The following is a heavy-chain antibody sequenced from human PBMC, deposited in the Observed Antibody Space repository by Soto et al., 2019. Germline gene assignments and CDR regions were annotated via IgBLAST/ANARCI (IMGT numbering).Heavy chain of an antibody. CDR3: ARSLHHHLITMVRGESFPFDP. D-gene: IGHD3-10*01. CDR2: INTYNGIA. J-gene: IGHJ5*02. Sequence: GASVKVSCKASGYTFTNYGISWVRQAPGQGLEWMGWINTYNGIANYAQKFQGRVTITADKSTSTAYMELSSLRSEDTAVYYCARSLHHHLITMVRGESFPFDPWGQGTLVTVSS. V-gene: IGHV1-18*01. CDR1: GYTFTNYG.